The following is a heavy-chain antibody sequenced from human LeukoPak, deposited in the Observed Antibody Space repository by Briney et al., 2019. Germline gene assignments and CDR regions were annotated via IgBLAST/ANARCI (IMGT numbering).Heavy chain of an antibody. CDR1: GGSFSGYY. Sequence: PSETLSLTCAVYGGSFSGYYWSWIRQPPGKGLEWIGEINHSGSTNYNPSLKSRVTISVDTSKNQFSLKLSSVTAADTAVYYCVRDGYYGSGSTNFDYWGQGTLVTVSS. CDR3: VRDGYYGSGSTNFDY. CDR2: INHSGST. J-gene: IGHJ4*02. D-gene: IGHD3-10*01. V-gene: IGHV4-34*01.